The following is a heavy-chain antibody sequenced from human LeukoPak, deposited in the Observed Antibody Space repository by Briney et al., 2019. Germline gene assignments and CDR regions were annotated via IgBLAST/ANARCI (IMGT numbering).Heavy chain of an antibody. CDR2: IYYSGNT. D-gene: IGHD3-22*01. J-gene: IGHJ4*02. CDR1: GDSISTYNYL. CDR3: ARASGGYYWDFDY. V-gene: IGHV4-39*01. Sequence: NPSETLSLTCTVSGDSISTYNYLWGWIRQPPGKGLEWIGSIYYSGNTYYSPSLKSRVTISADTSKNQFSLKVTSVTAADTAVYYCARASGGYYWDFDYWGQGTLVTVSS.